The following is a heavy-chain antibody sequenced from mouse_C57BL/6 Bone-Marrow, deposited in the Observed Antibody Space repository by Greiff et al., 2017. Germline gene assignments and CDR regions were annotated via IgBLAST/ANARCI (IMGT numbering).Heavy chain of an antibody. J-gene: IGHJ2*01. CDR2: IDPENGDT. V-gene: IGHV14-4*01. Sequence: VQLQQSGAELVRPGASVKLSCTASGFNIKDDYMHWVKQRPEQGLEWIGWIDPENGDTEYASKFQGKATITADTSSNTAYLQLSSLTSEDTAVYYCTTRNYGGPDYWGQGTTLTVSS. D-gene: IGHD1-1*02. CDR1: GFNIKDDY. CDR3: TTRNYGGPDY.